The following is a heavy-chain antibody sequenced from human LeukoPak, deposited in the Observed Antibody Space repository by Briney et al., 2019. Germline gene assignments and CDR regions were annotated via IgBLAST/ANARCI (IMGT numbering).Heavy chain of an antibody. CDR2: IYYSGST. D-gene: IGHD3-3*01. CDR3: ARPAEIGVGVDY. V-gene: IGHV4-39*01. Sequence: SETLSLSCTVSGGSISSSSYYWGWIRQPPGKGLEWIGSIYYSGSTYYNPSVKSRVTISVDTSKNQFSLKLSSVTAADTAVYYCARPAEIGVGVDYWGQGTLVTVSS. CDR1: GGSISSSSYY. J-gene: IGHJ4*02.